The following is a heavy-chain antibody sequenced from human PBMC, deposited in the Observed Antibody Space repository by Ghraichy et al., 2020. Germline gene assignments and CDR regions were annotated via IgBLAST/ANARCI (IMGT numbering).Heavy chain of an antibody. CDR1: GGSISSSNW. CDR2: IYHSGST. D-gene: IGHD3-22*01. J-gene: IGHJ4*02. V-gene: IGHV4-4*02. Sequence: SETLSLTCAVSGGSISSSNWWSWVRQPPGKGLEWIGEIYHSGSTNYNPSLKSRVTISVDKSKNQFSLKLSSVTAADTAVYYCARARYYYDSSGYNNDDYWGQGTLVTVSS. CDR3: ARARYYYDSSGYNNDDY.